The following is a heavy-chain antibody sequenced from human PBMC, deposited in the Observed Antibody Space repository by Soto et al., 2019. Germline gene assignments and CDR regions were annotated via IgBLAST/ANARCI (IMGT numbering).Heavy chain of an antibody. CDR3: AKLGAFLENAAFDI. V-gene: IGHV3-23*01. CDR2: IGGGGDDT. D-gene: IGHD3-3*01. J-gene: IGHJ3*02. Sequence: DAQMLESGGGLVQPGESLRLSCAASDFTFRMFAMSWVRQAPGKGLEWVSSIGGGGDDTYYTDSVKGRFTISRDNSKNTLYLQMNSLRAEDTAVYYCAKLGAFLENAAFDIWGQGTMVTVSS. CDR1: DFTFRMFA.